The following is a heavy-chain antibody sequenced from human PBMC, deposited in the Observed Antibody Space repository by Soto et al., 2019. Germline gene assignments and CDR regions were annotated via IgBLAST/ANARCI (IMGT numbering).Heavy chain of an antibody. CDR1: GYIFTSYW. D-gene: IGHD2-2*01. Sequence: PGESLNTYCKASGYIFTSYWIGWVCQMPGKGLELMGIIYPEDSGTRYSQSFRGQVTIPADKSISTAYLPWSSVRASDTPMYYCTRPFDTSNWYEFWGQGTLVTVSS. V-gene: IGHV5-51*01. CDR2: IYPEDSGT. CDR3: TRPFDTSNWYEF. J-gene: IGHJ5*01.